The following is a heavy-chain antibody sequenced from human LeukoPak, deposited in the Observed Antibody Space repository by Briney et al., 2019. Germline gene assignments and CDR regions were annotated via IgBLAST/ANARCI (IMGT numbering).Heavy chain of an antibody. CDR2: VVNRGTT. CDR3: ARGAAGYSYG. J-gene: IGHJ4*02. V-gene: IGHV4-61*08. CDR1: GGSVSSSDHF. Sequence: ASETLSLTCTVSGGSVSSSDHFWNWIRQPPGKGLKWIGYVVNRGTTNYNPSLKSRVAISVDTSNNQFSLKLTSVTAADTAVYFCARGAAGYSYGWGQGTLVTVSS. D-gene: IGHD5-18*01.